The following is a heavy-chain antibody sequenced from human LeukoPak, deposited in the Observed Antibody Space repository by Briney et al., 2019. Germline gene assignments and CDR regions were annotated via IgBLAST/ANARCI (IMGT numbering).Heavy chain of an antibody. CDR2: IYHSGST. D-gene: IGHD1-26*01. CDR3: ARVVGAIYYYYMDV. J-gene: IGHJ6*03. CDR1: GGSISSYH. V-gene: IGHV4-4*07. Sequence: SETLSLTCTVSGGSISSYHWSWIRQPAGKGLEWIGRIYHSGSTYYNPSLKSRVTISVDTSKNQFSLKLSSVTAADTAVYYCARVVGAIYYYYMDVWGKGTTVTVSS.